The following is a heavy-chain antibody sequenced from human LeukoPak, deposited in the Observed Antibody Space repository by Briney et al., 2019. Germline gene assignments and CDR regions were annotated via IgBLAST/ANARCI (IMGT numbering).Heavy chain of an antibody. D-gene: IGHD1-1*01. CDR3: ARRGNWYGFDY. V-gene: IGHV5-51*01. Sequence: GESLKISCKGSGYSFTSYWIGWVRQMPGKGLEWMGIIYPGDAGTRYSPSFQGQVTISSDKFISTAYLQWSSLKASDTAMYYCARRGNWYGFDYWGQGTLVTVSS. CDR1: GYSFTSYW. J-gene: IGHJ4*02. CDR2: IYPGDAGT.